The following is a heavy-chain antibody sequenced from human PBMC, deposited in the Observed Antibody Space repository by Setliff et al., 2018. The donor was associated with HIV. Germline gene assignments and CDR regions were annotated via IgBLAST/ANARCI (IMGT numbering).Heavy chain of an antibody. V-gene: IGHV4-38-2*01. J-gene: IGHJ3*02. CDR1: GYSISSGFY. D-gene: IGHD2-8*01. CDR2: IYQSGNT. CDR3: ARHKRYCTDGICLSSIDHAFDI. Sequence: SETLSLTCAVSGYSISSGFYWSWMRQPPGKGLEWIGSIYQSGNTNYNPSLESRLTISVDSSKNQLSLEVNSVTAADTAVYYCARHKRYCTDGICLSSIDHAFDIWGQGTMVTVSS.